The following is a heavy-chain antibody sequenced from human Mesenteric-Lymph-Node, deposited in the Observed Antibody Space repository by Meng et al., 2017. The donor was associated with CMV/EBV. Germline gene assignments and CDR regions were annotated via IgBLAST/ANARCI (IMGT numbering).Heavy chain of an antibody. CDR1: GFTFSSYS. CDR2: INGKGESP. D-gene: IGHD2/OR15-2a*01. Sequence: GESLKISCAASGFTFSSYSMNWVRQAPGKGLEWVSGINGKGESPAYSDSVKGRFTISRDNAKNSLYLQMNTLRVEDTALYYCARGLFCSTSCSPFWGQGTLVTVSS. J-gene: IGHJ4*02. V-gene: IGHV3-20*04. CDR3: ARGLFCSTSCSPF.